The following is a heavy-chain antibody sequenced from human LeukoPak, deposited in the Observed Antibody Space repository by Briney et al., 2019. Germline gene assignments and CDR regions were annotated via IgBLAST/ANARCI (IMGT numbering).Heavy chain of an antibody. CDR1: GFTFSNYA. J-gene: IGHJ4*02. CDR2: IRFNGN. CDR3: ARENWDFDF. Sequence: GGSLRLSCAASGFTFSNYAIHWVRQAPGKGLEWVASIRFNGNFYADYVKGRFTISRDNSKSTVSLQMDTLRTEDTALYYCARENWDFDFWGQGTLVTVST. D-gene: IGHD7-27*01. V-gene: IGHV3-30*02.